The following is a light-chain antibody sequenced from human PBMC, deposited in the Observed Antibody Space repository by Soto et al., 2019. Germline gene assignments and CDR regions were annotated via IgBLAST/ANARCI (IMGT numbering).Light chain of an antibody. CDR1: SSDVGAYKY. V-gene: IGLV2-8*01. Sequence: QSALTQPPSASGSPGQSGTISCTGTSSDVGAYKYVSWYRQYPGKAPKHMIYEVSKRPSGVPDRFSVSKSGNTASLTVSGLQAEDEADYYCTSYVGGDLWVFGVETKLTV. CDR3: TSYVGGDLWV. CDR2: EVS. J-gene: IGLJ3*02.